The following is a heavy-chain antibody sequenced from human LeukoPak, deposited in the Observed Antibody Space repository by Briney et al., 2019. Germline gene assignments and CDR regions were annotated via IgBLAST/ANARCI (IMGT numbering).Heavy chain of an antibody. D-gene: IGHD2-2*01. Sequence: SETLSLTCTVSGGSISSSGYYWSWIRQHPGKDLEWIGYIYYSGTTDYNPSLESRVIISRDTSKNQFSLKLSSVTAADTAVYYCARVSFHCSSTSCYSNNNYYYGMDVWGQGTTVTVSS. V-gene: IGHV4-31*03. CDR3: ARVSFHCSSTSCYSNNNYYYGMDV. CDR1: GGSISSSGYY. CDR2: IYYSGTT. J-gene: IGHJ6*02.